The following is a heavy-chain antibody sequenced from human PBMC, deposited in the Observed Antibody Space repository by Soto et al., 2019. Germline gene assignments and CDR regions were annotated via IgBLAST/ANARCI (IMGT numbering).Heavy chain of an antibody. J-gene: IGHJ3*02. D-gene: IGHD3-22*01. CDR1: GGSISSGGYY. Sequence: TLSLTCTVSGGSISSGGYYWSWIRQHPGKGLEWIGYIYYSGSTYYNPSLTSRVTISVDTSKNQFSLKLSSVTAADTAVYYCARDRAPYDSSGYYDAFDIWGQGTMVTVSS. V-gene: IGHV4-31*03. CDR3: ARDRAPYDSSGYYDAFDI. CDR2: IYYSGST.